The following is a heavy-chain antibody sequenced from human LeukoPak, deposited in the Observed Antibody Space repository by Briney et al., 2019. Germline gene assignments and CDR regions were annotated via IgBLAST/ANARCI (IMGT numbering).Heavy chain of an antibody. D-gene: IGHD4-17*01. CDR1: GFTFSSYS. CDR3: ARDWEGPGRRKIDYLTDRDYGDYKGRGFDY. J-gene: IGHJ4*02. Sequence: PGGSLRLSCAASGFTFSSYSMNWVRQAPGKGLEWVSYISSSSSTIYYADSVKGRFTISRDNAKNSLYLQMNSLRAEDTAVYYCARDWEGPGRRKIDYLTDRDYGDYKGRGFDYWGQGTLVTVSS. V-gene: IGHV3-48*04. CDR2: ISSSSSTI.